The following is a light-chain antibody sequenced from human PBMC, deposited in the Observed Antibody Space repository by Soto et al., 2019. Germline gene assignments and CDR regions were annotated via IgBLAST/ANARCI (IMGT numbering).Light chain of an antibody. CDR2: KAS. J-gene: IGKJ1*01. Sequence: DIQMTQSPSTLSGSVGDRVTITCRASQTISSWLAWYQQKPGKAPKLLIYKASTLKSGVPSRVSGSGSGTEFTLTISSLQTDDFATYYCQHYNSYSEAFGQGTKVDIK. V-gene: IGKV1-5*03. CDR1: QTISSW. CDR3: QHYNSYSEA.